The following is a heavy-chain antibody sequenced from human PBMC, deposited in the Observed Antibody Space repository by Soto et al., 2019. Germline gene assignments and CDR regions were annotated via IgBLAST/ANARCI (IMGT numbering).Heavy chain of an antibody. J-gene: IGHJ4*02. V-gene: IGHV3-30-3*01. D-gene: IGHD3-22*01. Sequence: PGGSLRLSCAASGFTFSSYAMHWVRQAPGKGLEWVALISYERSDKDYAESVKGRITISRDNSRNTLFLQMNSLRAEDKAVYYCARVFYKYYDSSGYYRSPAYWGQGTLVTVSS. CDR2: ISYERSDK. CDR3: ARVFYKYYDSSGYYRSPAY. CDR1: GFTFSSYA.